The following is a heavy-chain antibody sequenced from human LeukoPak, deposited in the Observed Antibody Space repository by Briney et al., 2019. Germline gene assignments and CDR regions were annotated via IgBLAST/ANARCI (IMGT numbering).Heavy chain of an antibody. J-gene: IGHJ4*02. CDR2: INKDGSVT. Sequence: PGGSLRLSCTASGFTFSNAWINWVRQAPGKGLEWVARINKDGSVTDYAESVKGRFSISRDNAKNTLYLQMNSLRVEDTAIYYCVKVRGRARVGYFDYWGQGTLVTVSS. CDR3: VKVRGRARVGYFDY. CDR1: GFTFSNAW. D-gene: IGHD1-26*01. V-gene: IGHV3-74*01.